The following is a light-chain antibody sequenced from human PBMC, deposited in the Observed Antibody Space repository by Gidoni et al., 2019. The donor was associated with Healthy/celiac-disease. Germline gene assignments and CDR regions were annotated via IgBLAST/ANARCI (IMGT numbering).Light chain of an antibody. CDR2: QDS. J-gene: IGLJ1*01. Sequence: SYALTQPPSVSVSPGQTASITCSGDKLGDKYACWYQQKPGQSPVLVIYQDSKRPSGIPERFSGSNSGNTATLTISGTQAMDEADYYCQAWDSSRGVFGTGTKVTVL. CDR1: KLGDKY. V-gene: IGLV3-1*01. CDR3: QAWDSSRGV.